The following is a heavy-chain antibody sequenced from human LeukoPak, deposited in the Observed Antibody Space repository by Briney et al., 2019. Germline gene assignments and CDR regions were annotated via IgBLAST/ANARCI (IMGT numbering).Heavy chain of an antibody. CDR1: SGSIGTYY. CDR2: ISYSGST. J-gene: IGHJ4*02. CDR3: ARQAGSFTTFDF. D-gene: IGHD1-26*01. Sequence: SETLSLTCSVSSGSIGTYYWAWIRQTPGKGLEWIGYISYSGSTKYNPSLTRRITISLGTSKNQFSLELRSMTAADTAMYYCARQAGSFTTFDFWGQGTLVTVSS. V-gene: IGHV4-59*08.